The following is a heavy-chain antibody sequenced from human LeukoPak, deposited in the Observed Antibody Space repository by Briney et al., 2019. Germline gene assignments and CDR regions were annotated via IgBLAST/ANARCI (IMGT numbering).Heavy chain of an antibody. CDR2: ISSSGSST. CDR3: ARDSDSSGLDAFDI. Sequence: PGGSLRLSCAASGFTFNSYEMNWVRQAPGKGLEWASYISSSGSSTQYADSVKGRFTISRDNAKNSLYLQMNSLRAEDTAVYYCARDSDSSGLDAFDIWGQGTMVTVSS. CDR1: GFTFNSYE. V-gene: IGHV3-48*03. D-gene: IGHD3-22*01. J-gene: IGHJ3*02.